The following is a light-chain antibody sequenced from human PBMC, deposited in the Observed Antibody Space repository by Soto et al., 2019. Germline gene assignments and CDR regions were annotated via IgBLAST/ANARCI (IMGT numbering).Light chain of an antibody. V-gene: IGKV3-11*01. CDR1: QSVSSY. J-gene: IGKJ5*01. CDR3: QQRSNWPPIT. CDR2: DAS. Sequence: EIVLTQSPATLSLSPGERATLSCRASQSVSSYLAWYQQKPGQAPRLLIYDASNRATGIPARFSGSGSGTAFTLTLSSLEPEDFAVYYCQQRSNWPPITFGQGTRLEIK.